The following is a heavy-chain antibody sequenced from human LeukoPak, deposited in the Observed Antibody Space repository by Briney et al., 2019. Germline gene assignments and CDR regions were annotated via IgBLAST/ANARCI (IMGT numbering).Heavy chain of an antibody. V-gene: IGHV3-66*01. Sequence: PGGSLRLSCAASGFTVSSNYMSWVRQAPGKGLEWVSVIYSGGSTYYADSVKGRFTISRDNSKNTLYLQMNSLRAEDTAVYYCARDTRNYYGSGGYPDYWGQGTLVTVSS. CDR3: ARDTRNYYGSGGYPDY. J-gene: IGHJ4*02. D-gene: IGHD3-10*01. CDR1: GFTVSSNY. CDR2: IYSGGST.